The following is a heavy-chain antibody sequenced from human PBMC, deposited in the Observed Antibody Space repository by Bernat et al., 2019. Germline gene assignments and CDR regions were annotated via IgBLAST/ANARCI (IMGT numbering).Heavy chain of an antibody. V-gene: IGHV3-15*01. CDR2: SKGKIDGGTT. J-gene: IGHJ3*02. Sequence: EVHLVESGGDLVKPGGSLRLSCAVSGLSLTDAWMSWVRQAPGKGLEWVGRSKGKIDGGTTDYAEPVKGRCTMSRDESKNTLYLEMNSVKLEDTAVYYCTTDNGVSAFDIWGQGTRVTVSS. CDR3: TTDNGVSAFDI. CDR1: GLSLTDAW. D-gene: IGHD2-8*01.